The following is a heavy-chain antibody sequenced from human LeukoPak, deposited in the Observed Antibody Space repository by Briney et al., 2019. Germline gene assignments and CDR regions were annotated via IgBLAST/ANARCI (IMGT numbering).Heavy chain of an antibody. CDR1: GFTFSRFS. CDR3: ARDGSGSYYFDY. J-gene: IGHJ4*02. Sequence: GGSLRLSCAASGFTFSRFSINWVRQAPGKGLGWVSSISSSSSYIYYADSVKGRFTIPRDNAKNSLYLQMNSLRAEDTAVYYCARDGSGSYYFDYWGQGTLVTVSS. D-gene: IGHD1-26*01. V-gene: IGHV3-21*01. CDR2: ISSSSSYI.